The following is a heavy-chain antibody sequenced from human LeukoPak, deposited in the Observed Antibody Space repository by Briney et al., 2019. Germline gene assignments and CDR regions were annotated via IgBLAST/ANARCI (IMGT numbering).Heavy chain of an antibody. J-gene: IGHJ4*02. CDR3: ARTRDGYNL. V-gene: IGHV1-18*01. CDR1: GYSFTSYE. D-gene: IGHD5-24*01. CDR2: ISTYNGNT. Sequence: GASVKVSCTASGYSFTSYEITWVRQAPGQGLEWMGWISTYNGNTNYAQKLQGRVTMTTDTSTSTGYMELRNLRSDDTAVYYCARTRDGYNLWGQGTLVTVSS.